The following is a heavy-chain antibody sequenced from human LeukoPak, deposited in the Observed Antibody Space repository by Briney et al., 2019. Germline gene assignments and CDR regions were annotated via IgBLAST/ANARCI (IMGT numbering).Heavy chain of an antibody. CDR3: ASWQYSSSWYFFDY. D-gene: IGHD6-13*01. CDR1: GFTVSSNY. V-gene: IGHV3-66*01. J-gene: IGHJ4*02. CDR2: IYSGGST. Sequence: GGSLRLSCAASGFTVSSNYMSWVRQAPGKGLEWVAVIYSGGSTHYAHSVKGRFTISRDNSKNTLYLQMNSLRAEDTAVYYCASWQYSSSWYFFDYWGQGTLVTVSS.